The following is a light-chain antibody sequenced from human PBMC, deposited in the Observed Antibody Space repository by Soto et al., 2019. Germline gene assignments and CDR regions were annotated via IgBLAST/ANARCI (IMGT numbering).Light chain of an antibody. CDR1: SSDVGAYNF. CDR2: DVN. Sequence: QSALTQPRSVSGSPGQSVTISCTGTSSDVGAYNFVSWYQQRPGKAPKLMIYDVNQRPSGVPGRFSGSKSGNTASLTISGLQAEDEADYYCCSFAGTYIHYVFGTGTKVTVL. V-gene: IGLV2-11*01. J-gene: IGLJ1*01. CDR3: CSFAGTYIHYV.